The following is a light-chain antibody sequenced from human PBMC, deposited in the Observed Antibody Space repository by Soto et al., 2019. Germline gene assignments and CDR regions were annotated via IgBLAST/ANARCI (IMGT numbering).Light chain of an antibody. CDR1: QTVTSNY. Sequence: EIVLTQSPGTLSLSPGERATLSCRASQTVTSNYLAWYQRKPGQAPRLLIYGASSRATDIPDRFSGSGSGTDFTLTITRLEPEDFAVYFCQQYAGSPSTFGQGTKVELK. CDR2: GAS. CDR3: QQYAGSPST. J-gene: IGKJ1*01. V-gene: IGKV3-20*01.